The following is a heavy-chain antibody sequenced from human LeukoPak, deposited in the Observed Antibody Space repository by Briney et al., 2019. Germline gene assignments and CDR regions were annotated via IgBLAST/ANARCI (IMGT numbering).Heavy chain of an antibody. J-gene: IGHJ4*02. Sequence: SETLSLTCAVYGGSFSDYYWSWIRQPPGKGLEWIGEINQSGSTNYKSSLKSRVTISVDTSKNQISLKLSSGTAADTAVYYCARVGPDITSWHYWGQGTLVTVSS. V-gene: IGHV4-34*01. CDR2: INQSGST. D-gene: IGHD2-2*01. CDR3: ARVGPDITSWHY. CDR1: GGSFSDYY.